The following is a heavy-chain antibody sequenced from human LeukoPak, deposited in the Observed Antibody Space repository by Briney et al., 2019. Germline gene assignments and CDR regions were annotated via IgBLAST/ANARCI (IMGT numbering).Heavy chain of an antibody. CDR3: AKDRGVIVPAGMAT. CDR1: GFTFNSYE. Sequence: GGSLRLSCAASGFTFNSYEMNWVRQAPGKGLEWVSYISRSGGTIYYADSVKGRFTISRDNAKNSLYLQMNSLRAEETAVYYCAKDRGVIVPAGMATWGQGTLVTVSS. J-gene: IGHJ5*02. D-gene: IGHD2-2*01. CDR2: ISRSGGTI. V-gene: IGHV3-48*03.